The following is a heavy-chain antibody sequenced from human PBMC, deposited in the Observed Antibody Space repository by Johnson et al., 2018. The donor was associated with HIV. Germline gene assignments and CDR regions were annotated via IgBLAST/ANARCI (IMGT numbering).Heavy chain of an antibody. V-gene: IGHV3-33*03. CDR3: ARRWELHSNAFDI. Sequence: VQLVESGGVVVQPGRSLRLSCVASGFTFSSYGMHWVRQAPGKGLEWVAVIWYDGSNKYYADSVKGRFTISRDNAKNSLYLQMNNLRAEDTALYYCARRWELHSNAFDIWGQGTMVTVSS. CDR1: GFTFSSYG. D-gene: IGHD1-26*01. CDR2: IWYDGSNK. J-gene: IGHJ3*02.